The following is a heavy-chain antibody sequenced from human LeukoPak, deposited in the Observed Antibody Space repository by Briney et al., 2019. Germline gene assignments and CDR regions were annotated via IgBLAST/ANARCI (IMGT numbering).Heavy chain of an antibody. D-gene: IGHD2-21*02. Sequence: GGSLRLSCAASGFSFTSYWMSWVRQAPGKGLEWLANIKEDGSEKYYVDSVKGRFTISRDNAKNSLYLQMNSLRAEDTAVYYCARETPKEGVTAIRYFDYWGQGTLVTVSS. J-gene: IGHJ4*02. CDR1: GFSFTSYW. CDR3: ARETPKEGVTAIRYFDY. V-gene: IGHV3-7*01. CDR2: IKEDGSEK.